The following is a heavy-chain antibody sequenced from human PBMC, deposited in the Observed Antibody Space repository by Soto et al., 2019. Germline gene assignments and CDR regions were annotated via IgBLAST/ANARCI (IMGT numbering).Heavy chain of an antibody. CDR2: IDTDGGGT. J-gene: IGHJ4*02. CDR3: ATVFDV. V-gene: IGHV3-74*01. Sequence: EVQLVESGGGLVQPGGSLRVSCAASGFTFRSHRIHWVRQAPGKGLEWVSRIDTDGGGTSYADSVKGRFTISTDNAEKTVDLQMNGLRVEDTAVYYFATVFDVWGQGTLVTVSS. D-gene: IGHD4-17*01. CDR1: GFTFRSHR.